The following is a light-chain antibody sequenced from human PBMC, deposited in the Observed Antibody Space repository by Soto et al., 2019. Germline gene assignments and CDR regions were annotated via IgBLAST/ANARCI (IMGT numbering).Light chain of an antibody. J-gene: IGKJ4*01. CDR1: QDVSSW. Sequence: DIQVTQSPSSVSASVGDRVTITCRTSQDVSSWLAWYRQKPGKAPGLLIYSASTLQTGVPSRFSGSGSGKDFTLTISSLQPEDFATYYCQPANSFPLSFGGGTKVEIK. V-gene: IGKV1-12*01. CDR3: QPANSFPLS. CDR2: SAS.